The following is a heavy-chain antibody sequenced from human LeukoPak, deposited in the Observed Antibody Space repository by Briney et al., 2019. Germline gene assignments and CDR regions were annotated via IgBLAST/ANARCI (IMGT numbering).Heavy chain of an antibody. Sequence: SETLPLTCAVYGGSFSGYYWSWIRQPPGKGLEWFGEINHSGSTNYNPSLKSRVTISVDTSKNQFSLKLSSVTAADTAVYYCARVVVGAKNFYYYYMDVWGKGTTVTVSS. CDR1: GGSFSGYY. CDR3: ARVVVGAKNFYYYYMDV. D-gene: IGHD1-26*01. V-gene: IGHV4-34*01. J-gene: IGHJ6*03. CDR2: INHSGST.